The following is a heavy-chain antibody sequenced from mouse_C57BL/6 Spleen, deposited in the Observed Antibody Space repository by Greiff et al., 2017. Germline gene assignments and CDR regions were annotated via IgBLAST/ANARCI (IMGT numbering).Heavy chain of an antibody. CDR3: ARGDYDWFAY. D-gene: IGHD2-4*01. J-gene: IGHJ3*01. Sequence: VQLQQPGAELVKPGASVKLSCKASGYTFTSYWMQWVKQRPGQGLEWIGEIDPSDSYTNYNPKFKGKATLTVDTSSSTAYMQLSSLTSEDSAVYYCARGDYDWFAYWGQGTLVTVSA. V-gene: IGHV1-50*01. CDR2: IDPSDSYT. CDR1: GYTFTSYW.